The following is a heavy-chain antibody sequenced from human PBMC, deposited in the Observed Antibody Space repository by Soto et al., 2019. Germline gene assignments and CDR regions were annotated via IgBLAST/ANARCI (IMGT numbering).Heavy chain of an antibody. Sequence: SQTLSLTCAISGDSVSSNSAAWNWIRQSPSRGLEWLGRTYYRSKWYNDYAVSVKSRITINPDTSKNQFSLQLNSVTPEDTAVYYCASGVGDRCGRRDYYYCMNVWGHGHTVAVCS. J-gene: IGHJ6*02. CDR1: GDSVSSNSAA. V-gene: IGHV6-1*01. D-gene: IGHD4-17*01. CDR3: ASGVGDRCGRRDYYYCMNV. CDR2: TYYRSKWYN.